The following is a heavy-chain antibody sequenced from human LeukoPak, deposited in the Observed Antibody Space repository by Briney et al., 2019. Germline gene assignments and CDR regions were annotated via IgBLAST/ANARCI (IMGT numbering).Heavy chain of an antibody. Sequence: SETLSLTCTVSGYSISSGYYWGWIRQPPGEGLGWIGSIYHSGSTYYNPSLKSRVTISVDTSKNQFSLKLSSVTAADTAVYYCARAETSATYYDFWSGYYTSFYFDYWGQGTLVTVSS. CDR3: ARAETSATYYDFWSGYYTSFYFDY. V-gene: IGHV4-38-2*02. CDR1: GYSISSGYY. J-gene: IGHJ4*02. D-gene: IGHD3-3*01. CDR2: IYHSGST.